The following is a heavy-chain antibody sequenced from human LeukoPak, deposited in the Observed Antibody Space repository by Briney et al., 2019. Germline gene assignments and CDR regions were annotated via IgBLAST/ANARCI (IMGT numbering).Heavy chain of an antibody. CDR2: IIPIFGTT. J-gene: IGHJ3*02. Sequence: GASVKVSCKASGGTFSSYAISWVRQAPGQGLEWMGGIIPIFGTTNYAQKFQGRVTMTRNTSISTAYMELSSLRSEDTAVYYCARRRSDAFDIWGQGTMVTASS. CDR3: ARRRSDAFDI. CDR1: GGTFSSYA. V-gene: IGHV1-69*05. D-gene: IGHD3-3*01.